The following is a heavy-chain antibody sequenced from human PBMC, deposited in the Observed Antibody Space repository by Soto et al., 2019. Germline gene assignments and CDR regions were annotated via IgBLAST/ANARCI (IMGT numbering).Heavy chain of an antibody. CDR3: ARDPFGSGSYSPSD. J-gene: IGHJ4*02. Sequence: EVQLVESGGGLVQPGGSLRLSCAASGFTVSSNYMSWVRQTPGKGLEWVSLIYSGGSTSYADSVKGRFTISRDNSKNTLYLQMNSLRAEDTAVYYFARDPFGSGSYSPSDWGQGTLVTVSS. CDR2: IYSGGST. V-gene: IGHV3-66*01. CDR1: GFTVSSNY. D-gene: IGHD3-10*01.